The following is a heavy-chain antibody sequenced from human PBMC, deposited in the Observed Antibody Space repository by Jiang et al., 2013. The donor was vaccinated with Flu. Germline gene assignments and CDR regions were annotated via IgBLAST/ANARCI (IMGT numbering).Heavy chain of an antibody. CDR2: XFYSGTT. Sequence: SLTCTVSGGSISSGGYYWSWIRQHPGKGLEWIGYXFYSGTTSYNPSLQSRVTISVDTSKNQFSLTLSAVTAADTAVYYCAREESIMVRGVNGMDVWGQGTTVTVSS. CDR3: AREESIMVRGVNGMDV. J-gene: IGHJ6*02. D-gene: IGHD3-10*01. CDR1: GGSISSGGYY. V-gene: IGHV4-31*03.